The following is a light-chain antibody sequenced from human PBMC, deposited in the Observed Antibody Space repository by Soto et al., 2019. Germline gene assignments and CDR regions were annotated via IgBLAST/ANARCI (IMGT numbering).Light chain of an antibody. CDR1: QSIYDS. CDR2: AAS. CDR3: QQSFSIPLT. Sequence: IQFTHSPCSLSASVGYRXXIXXRASQSIYDSLHWYQHKPGQAPTVLIYAASSLQNGVPARFGGSGSGTDFTLTISNLQPEDCAIYYCQQSFSIPLTFGGGTKVDIK. J-gene: IGKJ4*01. V-gene: IGKV1-39*01.